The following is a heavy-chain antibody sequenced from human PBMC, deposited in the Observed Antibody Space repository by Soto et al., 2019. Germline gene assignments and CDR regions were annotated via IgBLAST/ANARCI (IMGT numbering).Heavy chain of an antibody. J-gene: IGHJ4*02. CDR2: IYYSGST. Sequence: QLQLQESGPGLVKPSETLSLTCTVSGGSISSISYYWGWIRQPPGKGLEWIGSIYYSGSTYYNPSLKSRVTISVDTSKNQFSLKLSSVTAADTAVYYCASLGGGYDYTFDYWGQGTLVTVSS. CDR1: GGSISSISYY. V-gene: IGHV4-39*01. CDR3: ASLGGGYDYTFDY. D-gene: IGHD5-12*01.